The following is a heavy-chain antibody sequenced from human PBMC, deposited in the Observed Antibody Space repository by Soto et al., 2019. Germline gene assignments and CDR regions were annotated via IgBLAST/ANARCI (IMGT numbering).Heavy chain of an antibody. Sequence: LQESGPRLVKPSETLSLNCSVSGXXXXXXXXXXXXXTXXXGLEWIGCVHESGSTDYNPSLKGRVIXSLHTXKSQFSLSLXXXXXXXXXXXXXXXXXXXXXXXXXXYWGQGIPVAVSS. V-gene: IGHV4-59*03. J-gene: IGHJ4*02. CDR1: GXXXXXXX. CDR3: XXXXXXXXXXXXXY. CDR2: VHESGST.